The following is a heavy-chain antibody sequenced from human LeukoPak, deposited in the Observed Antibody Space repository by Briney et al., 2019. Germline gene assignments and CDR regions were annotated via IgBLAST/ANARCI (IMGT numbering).Heavy chain of an antibody. V-gene: IGHV3-11*06. CDR3: TNNLRTATTSW. Sequence: GGSLRLSCAASGFTFSDYYMSWMRQAPGKGLEWVSYISGSSSYTNYADSVKGRFTISRDNAKNSLYLQMNSLRVEDTAIYYCTNNLRTATTSWWGQGTLVTVSS. J-gene: IGHJ1*01. D-gene: IGHD1-1*01. CDR1: GFTFSDYY. CDR2: ISGSSSYT.